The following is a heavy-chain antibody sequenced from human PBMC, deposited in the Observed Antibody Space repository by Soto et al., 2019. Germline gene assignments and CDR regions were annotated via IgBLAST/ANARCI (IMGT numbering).Heavy chain of an antibody. CDR3: ARDLVSTIGDFDF. CDR1: GYTFIGYY. J-gene: IGHJ4*02. V-gene: IGHV1-2*04. CDR2: INPNSGAT. D-gene: IGHD5-12*01. Sequence: ASVKVSCKASGYTFIGYYIHWVRQAPGQGLEWMGWINPNSGATNYAQKFQGWVTMTRDTSITTAYMELSRLRSDDTAVYYCARDLVSTIGDFDFWGQGTLVTVSS.